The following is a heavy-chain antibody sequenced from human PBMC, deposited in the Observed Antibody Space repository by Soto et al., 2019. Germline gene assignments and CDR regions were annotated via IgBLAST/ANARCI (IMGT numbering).Heavy chain of an antibody. Sequence: GESLKISCKGSGYSFTTYRIGWVRQMPGKGLEWMGIIYPGDSETRYSPSFQGQVTISADKSISTAYLQWSSLKASDTAMYYCARLEASGSYPLWYFDYWGQGTLVTVSS. CDR2: IYPGDSET. J-gene: IGHJ4*02. CDR3: ARLEASGSYPLWYFDY. D-gene: IGHD1-26*01. V-gene: IGHV5-51*01. CDR1: GYSFTTYR.